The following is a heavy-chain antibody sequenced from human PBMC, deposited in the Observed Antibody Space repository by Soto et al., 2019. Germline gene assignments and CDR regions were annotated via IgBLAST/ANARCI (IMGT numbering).Heavy chain of an antibody. CDR2: FYDSGST. D-gene: IGHD5-12*01. CDR1: GGSVSSGSFY. CDR3: AASAPQATNYYYAMAV. J-gene: IGHJ6*02. V-gene: IGHV4-61*01. Sequence: SETLSLTCTVSGGSVSSGSFYWSWIRRPPGKGLEWIGYFYDSGSTNYNPSLRSRVTMSVDTSKNQFSLKLSSVTAADTAVYYCAASAPQATNYYYAMAVWGQGTTVTVSS.